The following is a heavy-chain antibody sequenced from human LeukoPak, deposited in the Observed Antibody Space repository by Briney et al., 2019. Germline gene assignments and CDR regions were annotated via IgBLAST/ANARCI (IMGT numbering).Heavy chain of an antibody. D-gene: IGHD6-19*01. CDR2: IYYSGST. CDR3: AREVRYSSGHFDY. CDR1: GGSISSSSYY. Sequence: PSETLSLTCTVSGGSISSSSYYWGWIRQPPGKGLEWIGSIYYSGSTYYNPSLKSRVTISVDTSKSQFSLKLSSVTAADTAVYYCAREVRYSSGHFDYWGQGTLVTVSS. V-gene: IGHV4-39*02. J-gene: IGHJ4*02.